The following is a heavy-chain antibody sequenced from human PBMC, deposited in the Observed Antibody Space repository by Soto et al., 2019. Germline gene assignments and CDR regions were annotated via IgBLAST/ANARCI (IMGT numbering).Heavy chain of an antibody. Sequence: PGRSLRLSCSSSVFTFSDYYMSWIRQAPGKGLEWISYIDSSGSIIYYADSVKGRFTISRDNAKNSLYLQMNSLRAEDTAVYYCARDLGYYDSSGYFDYWGQGTLVTVSS. J-gene: IGHJ4*02. CDR1: VFTFSDYY. D-gene: IGHD3-22*01. CDR2: IDSSGSII. CDR3: ARDLGYYDSSGYFDY. V-gene: IGHV3-11*01.